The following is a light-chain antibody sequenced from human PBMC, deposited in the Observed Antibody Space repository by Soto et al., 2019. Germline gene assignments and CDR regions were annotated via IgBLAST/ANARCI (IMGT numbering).Light chain of an antibody. J-gene: IGKJ4*01. V-gene: IGKV3-11*01. CDR1: QSVSSY. CDR3: QQRSNWPELT. CDR2: DAS. Sequence: EIVMTQSPATLSVSPGERATLSCRASQSVSSYLAWYQQKPGQAPRLLIYDASNRATGIPARFSGSGSGTDFTLTISRLEPEDFAVYYCQQRSNWPELTFGGGTKVDIK.